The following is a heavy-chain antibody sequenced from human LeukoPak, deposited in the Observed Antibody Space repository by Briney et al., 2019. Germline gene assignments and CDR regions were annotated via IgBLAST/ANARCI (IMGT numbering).Heavy chain of an antibody. CDR1: GFTFSSYA. Sequence: SGGSLRLSCAASGFTFSSYAMSWVRQAPGKGLEWVSAISGSGGSTYYADSMKGRFTISRDNSKNTLYLQMSSLRAEDTAVYYCVKGLPVAVAGILGHDLMNGDYWGQGTLVTVSS. CDR2: ISGSGGST. J-gene: IGHJ4*02. V-gene: IGHV3-23*01. CDR3: VKGLPVAVAGILGHDLMNGDY. D-gene: IGHD6-19*01.